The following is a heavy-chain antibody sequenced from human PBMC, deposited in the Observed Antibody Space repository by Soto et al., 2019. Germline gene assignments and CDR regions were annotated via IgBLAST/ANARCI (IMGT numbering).Heavy chain of an antibody. CDR3: ANSIAAAGTAMDY. Sequence: EVQLLESGGGLVQPGGSLRLSCAASGFTFSSYALSWVRLAPGKGLEWVSAISGSGAGTYYADSVKGRFTISRDNSKHTLYLQMNSLRAEDTAVYYCANSIAAAGTAMDYWGQGTLVTVSS. CDR1: GFTFSSYA. J-gene: IGHJ4*02. V-gene: IGHV3-23*01. CDR2: ISGSGAGT. D-gene: IGHD6-13*01.